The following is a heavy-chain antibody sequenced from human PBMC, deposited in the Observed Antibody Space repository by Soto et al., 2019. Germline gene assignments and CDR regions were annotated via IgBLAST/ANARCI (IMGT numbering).Heavy chain of an antibody. CDR3: ARQVNSGTYDR. J-gene: IGHJ5*02. CDR2: IYYSGTT. Sequence: QLQLQESGPGLVKPSETLSLTCTVSGGSINTGAYYWGWIRQPPGQGLEWIGNIYYSGTTYYNPSLKSRVTSAVDTSKNQFSLKLTSVTAADTAAYYCARQVNSGTYDRWGQGTLVTVSS. D-gene: IGHD1-26*01. CDR1: GGSINTGAYY. V-gene: IGHV4-39*01.